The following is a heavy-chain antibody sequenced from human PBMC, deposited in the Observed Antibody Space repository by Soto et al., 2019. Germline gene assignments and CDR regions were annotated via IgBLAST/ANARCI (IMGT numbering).Heavy chain of an antibody. Sequence: SVKVSCXASGGTFSSYAISWVRQAPGQGLEWMGGIIPIFGTANYAQKFQGRVTITADESTSTAYMELSSLRSEDTAVYYCARSKLKTTPYYYYGMDVWGQGTTVTVSS. CDR2: IIPIFGTA. J-gene: IGHJ6*02. CDR3: ARSKLKTTPYYYYGMDV. D-gene: IGHD1-7*01. CDR1: GGTFSSYA. V-gene: IGHV1-69*13.